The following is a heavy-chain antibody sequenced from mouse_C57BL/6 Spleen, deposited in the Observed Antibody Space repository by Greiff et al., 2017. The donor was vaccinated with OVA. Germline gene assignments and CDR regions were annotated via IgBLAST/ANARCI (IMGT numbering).Heavy chain of an antibody. Sequence: QVQLQQPGAELVRPGSSVKLSCKASGYTFTSYWMHWVKQRPIQGLEWIGNIDPSDSETHYNQKFKDKATLTVDKSSSTAYMQLSSLTSEDSAVYYCARGGMGYYAMDYWGQGTSVTVSS. CDR1: GYTFTSYW. J-gene: IGHJ4*01. V-gene: IGHV1-52*01. CDR2: IDPSDSET. CDR3: ARGGMGYYAMDY.